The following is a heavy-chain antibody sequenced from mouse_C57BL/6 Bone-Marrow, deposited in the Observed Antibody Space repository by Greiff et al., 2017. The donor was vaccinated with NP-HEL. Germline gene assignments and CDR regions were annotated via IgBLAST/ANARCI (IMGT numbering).Heavy chain of an antibody. Sequence: EVQVVESGGGLVQPGGSLKLSCAASGFTFSDYYMYWVRQTPEKRLEWVAYISNGGGSTYYPDTVKGRFTISRDNAKNTLYLQMSRLKSEDTAMYYCARHADDYGGFAYWGQGTLVTVSA. CDR3: ARHADDYGGFAY. CDR2: ISNGGGST. J-gene: IGHJ3*01. D-gene: IGHD2-4*01. V-gene: IGHV5-12*01. CDR1: GFTFSDYY.